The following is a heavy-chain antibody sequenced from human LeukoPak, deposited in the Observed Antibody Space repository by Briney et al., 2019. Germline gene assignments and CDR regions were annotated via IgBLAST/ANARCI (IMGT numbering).Heavy chain of an antibody. V-gene: IGHV3-30*02. Sequence: GGSLRLSCAASGSTFSSYGMHWVRQAPGKGLEWVTFIRYDGSNKYYTDSVKGRFTISRDNSKNTLYLQMNSLRAEDTAVYYCATSMNREAADAFYIWGEETIVTASS. CDR2: IRYDGSNK. J-gene: IGHJ3*02. CDR3: ATSMNREAADAFYI. D-gene: IGHD3-10*01. CDR1: GSTFSSYG.